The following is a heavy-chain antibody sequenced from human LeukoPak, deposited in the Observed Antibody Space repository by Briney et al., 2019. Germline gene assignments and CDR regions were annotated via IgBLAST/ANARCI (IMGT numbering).Heavy chain of an antibody. CDR3: ARGAQVVGYYYIDE. CDR2: TCYRHKWYS. Sequence: SQTLSLTCAISGDTVSSNNAAWNWISQSPSRGLEWLGRTCYRHKWYSDYAVSVKSRITINTATSKNQFSLQLNSVTPEDTAVYYCARGAQVVGYYYIDEWGKGTTVTVSS. V-gene: IGHV6-1*01. D-gene: IGHD2-15*01. J-gene: IGHJ6*03. CDR1: GDTVSSNNAA.